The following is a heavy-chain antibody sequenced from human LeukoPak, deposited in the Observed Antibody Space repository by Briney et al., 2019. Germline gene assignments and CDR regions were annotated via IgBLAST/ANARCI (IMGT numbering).Heavy chain of an antibody. CDR1: EFTFISYA. Sequence: GGSLRLSCAASEFTFISYAVHRVRQAPGKGLEWVALISYDGSNKYYADSVKGRFTISRDNSKNTVYLQMKSLRTEDTAMYYCARERAYSGYDSREYNYFDYWGQGTLVTVSS. V-gene: IGHV3-30*04. CDR2: ISYDGSNK. J-gene: IGHJ4*02. CDR3: ARERAYSGYDSREYNYFDY. D-gene: IGHD5-12*01.